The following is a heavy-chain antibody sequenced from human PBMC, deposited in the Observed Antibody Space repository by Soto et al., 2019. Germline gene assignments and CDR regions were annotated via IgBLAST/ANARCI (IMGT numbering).Heavy chain of an antibody. CDR2: ISAYNGNT. CDR3: ARNYLVVAATEGVLNCYYGMDV. J-gene: IGHJ6*02. V-gene: IGHV1-18*01. CDR1: GYTFTSYC. Sequence: QVQLVQSGAEVKKPGASVKVSCKASGYTFTSYCISWVRQAPGQGLEWMGWISAYNGNTNYAQKHQGRVTMTSDTSTSTAYMELRSLRSDDTAVYYCARNYLVVAATEGVLNCYYGMDVWGQGTTVTVSS. D-gene: IGHD2-15*01.